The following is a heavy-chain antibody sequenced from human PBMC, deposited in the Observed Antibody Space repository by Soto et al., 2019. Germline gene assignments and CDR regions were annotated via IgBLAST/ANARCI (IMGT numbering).Heavy chain of an antibody. CDR3: ARDATTLTRAMDV. Sequence: QVQLQQSGPGLVKPSETLSLTCTVSGGSISNYYWSWIRQTAGKGLEWIGRISSSGSTNYNPSLKSRVTMSIDTSEKQFSLNLRSVTAADTAVYYCARDATTLTRAMDVWGQGTTVTVSS. CDR2: ISSSGST. V-gene: IGHV4-4*07. J-gene: IGHJ6*02. D-gene: IGHD5-12*01. CDR1: GGSISNYY.